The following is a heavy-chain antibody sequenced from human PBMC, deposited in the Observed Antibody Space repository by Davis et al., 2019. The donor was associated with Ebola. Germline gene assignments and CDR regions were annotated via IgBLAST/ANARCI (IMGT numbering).Heavy chain of an antibody. CDR1: GGTFSSYA. V-gene: IGHV1-69*06. D-gene: IGHD3-10*01. CDR2: IIPIFGTA. Sequence: AASAKVFCKASGGTFSSYAISWVRQAPGQGLEWRGGIIPIFGTANYAQKFQGRVTITADKSTSTAYMELSSLRSEDTAVYYCARMGFGLDYWGQGTLVTVSS. CDR3: ARMGFGLDY. J-gene: IGHJ4*02.